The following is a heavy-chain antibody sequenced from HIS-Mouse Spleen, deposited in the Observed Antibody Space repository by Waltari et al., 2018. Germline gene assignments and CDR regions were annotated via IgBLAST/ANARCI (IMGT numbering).Heavy chain of an antibody. D-gene: IGHD3-3*01. CDR3: ARDFHDFWSGYYGGDKKHDAFDI. J-gene: IGHJ3*02. CDR1: GGSISPYY. Sequence: QVQLQESGPGLVKPSETLSLTCTVSGGSISPYYWSWIRQLAGHGLGWFGRIYTSGSTNYNPALKSRVTMSVDTSKNQFSLKLSSVTAADTAVYYCARDFHDFWSGYYGGDKKHDAFDIWGQGTMVTVSS. CDR2: IYTSGST. V-gene: IGHV4-4*07.